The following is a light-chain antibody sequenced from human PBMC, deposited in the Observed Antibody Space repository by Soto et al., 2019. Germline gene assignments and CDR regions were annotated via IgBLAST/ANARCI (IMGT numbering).Light chain of an antibody. CDR1: QSVSSN. V-gene: IGKV3-15*01. J-gene: IGKJ4*01. CDR3: QQYNNCLT. Sequence: EIVMTQSPATLSVSPGERATLSCRSSQSVSSNLAWYQQKPGQAPRLLIYGASTRATGIPARFSGSGSGTEFTITLSSLQSEDFAVYYCQQYNNCLTFGGGTTVEIK. CDR2: GAS.